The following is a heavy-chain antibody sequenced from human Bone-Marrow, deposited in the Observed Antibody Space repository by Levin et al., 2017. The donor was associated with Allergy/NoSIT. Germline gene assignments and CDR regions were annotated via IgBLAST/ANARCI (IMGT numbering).Heavy chain of an antibody. Sequence: SSETLSLTCTVSGGSISSPTYYWGWIRQPPGKKLEWIGSVYYGGSTYYNPSLKRRVTISADTSKNQFSLKLSSVTAADTAVYYGARQYFGRGRFDPWGQGTLVTVSS. V-gene: IGHV4-39*01. D-gene: IGHD3-16*01. CDR2: VYYGGST. J-gene: IGHJ5*02. CDR3: ARQYFGRGRFDP. CDR1: GGSISSPTYY.